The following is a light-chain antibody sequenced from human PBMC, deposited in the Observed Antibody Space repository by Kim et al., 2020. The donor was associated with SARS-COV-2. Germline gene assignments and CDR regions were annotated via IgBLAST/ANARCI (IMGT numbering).Light chain of an antibody. J-gene: IGLJ3*02. CDR2: EVN. CDR1: SSDIGNYNL. Sequence: GQSITISCTGTSSDIGNYNLVSWYQQHPGKAPKLMIYEVNKWPSGVSHRFSGSKSGTTASLTISGLQAEDEADYYCCSYARSGTLVFGGGTKVTVL. V-gene: IGLV2-23*02. CDR3: CSYARSGTLV.